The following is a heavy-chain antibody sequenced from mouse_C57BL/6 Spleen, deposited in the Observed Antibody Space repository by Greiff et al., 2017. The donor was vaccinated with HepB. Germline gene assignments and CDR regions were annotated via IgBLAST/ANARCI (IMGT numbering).Heavy chain of an antibody. CDR2: ISSGSSTI. V-gene: IGHV5-17*01. D-gene: IGHD2-4*01. J-gene: IGHJ4*01. CDR3: ARRPFDYGYAMDY. CDR1: GFTFSDYG. Sequence: EVHLVESGGGLVKPGGSLKLSCAASGFTFSDYGMHWVRQAPEKGLEWVAYISSGSSTIYYADTVKGRFTISRDNAKNTLFLQMTSLRSEDTAMYYCARRPFDYGYAMDYWGQGTSVTVSS.